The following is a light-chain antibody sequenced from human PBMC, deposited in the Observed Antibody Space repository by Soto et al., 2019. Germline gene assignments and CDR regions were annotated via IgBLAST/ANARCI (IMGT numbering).Light chain of an antibody. CDR3: QHYDNLPPRYT. V-gene: IGKV1-33*01. Sequence: DIQMTQSPSSLSASVGDRITITCQASQDISSYLNWYQQKPGKAPKLLIYDTSNLETGVPSRFSGRGSGTDFTFTISSLQPEDIATYYCQHYDNLPPRYTFGQGTKLEIK. CDR1: QDISSY. CDR2: DTS. J-gene: IGKJ2*01.